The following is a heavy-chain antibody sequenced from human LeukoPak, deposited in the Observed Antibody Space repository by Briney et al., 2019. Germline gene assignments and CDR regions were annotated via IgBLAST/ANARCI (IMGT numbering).Heavy chain of an antibody. CDR2: IKEAGSEK. CDR3: ARGGGMRSWYDFDY. V-gene: IGHV3-7*04. Sequence: TGGSLRLSCAASGFTFSNYWMSWVRQAPGKGLEFMANIKEAGSEKYYVDSVKGRFTISRDNDKNLVHLQMNSLRAEDTAVYYCARGGGMRSWYDFDYWGQGTLVTVSS. CDR1: GFTFSNYW. D-gene: IGHD6-13*01. J-gene: IGHJ4*02.